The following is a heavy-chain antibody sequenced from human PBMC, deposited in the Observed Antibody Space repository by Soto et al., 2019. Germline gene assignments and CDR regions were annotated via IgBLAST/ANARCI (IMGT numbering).Heavy chain of an antibody. D-gene: IGHD4-17*01. CDR1: VFTCSSYW. CDR3: ARLYGDYAYDY. Sequence: GGSLRVSCAASVFTCSSYWMSWVRQAPGKGLEWVANIKQDGSEKYYVDSVKGRFTISRDNAKNSLYLQMNSLRAEDTAVYYCARLYGDYAYDYWGQGTLVTVSS. V-gene: IGHV3-7*01. CDR2: IKQDGSEK. J-gene: IGHJ4*02.